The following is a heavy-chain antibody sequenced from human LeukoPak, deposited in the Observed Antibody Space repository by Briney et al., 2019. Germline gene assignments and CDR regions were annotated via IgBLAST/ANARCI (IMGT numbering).Heavy chain of an antibody. V-gene: IGHV3-15*01. J-gene: IGHJ4*02. Sequence: PGGSLRLSCTAPGITFISAWMKWVRQAPGKGLEWVGRIKSKTDGGTAEHAAPVKGRFIISRDDSKNTLYLQMNSLNSDDTGVYYCATALRGVGFWGQGTLVTVPS. D-gene: IGHD3-3*01. CDR3: ATALRGVGF. CDR1: GITFISAW. CDR2: IKSKTDGGTA.